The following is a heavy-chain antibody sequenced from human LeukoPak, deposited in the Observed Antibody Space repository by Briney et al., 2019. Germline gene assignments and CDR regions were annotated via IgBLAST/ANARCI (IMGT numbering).Heavy chain of an antibody. CDR1: GYTFTSYY. V-gene: IGHV1-46*01. Sequence: ASVKVSCKASGYTFTSYYMHWVRQAPGQGLEWMGIINPSGGSTSYAQKFQGRVTMTRDTSTSTVYMELSSLRSEDTAVYYCARDSGKDYYGSSGSFDYWGQGTLVTVSS. D-gene: IGHD3-22*01. CDR2: INPSGGST. J-gene: IGHJ4*02. CDR3: ARDSGKDYYGSSGSFDY.